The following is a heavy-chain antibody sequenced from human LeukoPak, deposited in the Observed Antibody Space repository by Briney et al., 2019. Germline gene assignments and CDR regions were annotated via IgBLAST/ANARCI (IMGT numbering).Heavy chain of an antibody. V-gene: IGHV3-23*01. CDR3: AKVGPHYYGSGSYYPFDY. D-gene: IGHD3-10*01. CDR2: ISSSGGTT. CDR1: GFTFSCYA. Sequence: GGSLRLSCVASGFTFSCYAMSWVRQAPGKGLEWVSGISSSGGTTYYADSVKGRFTISSANSKNTLYLQMSSLRAEDTAVYYCAKVGPHYYGSGSYYPFDYWGQGTLVTVSS. J-gene: IGHJ4*02.